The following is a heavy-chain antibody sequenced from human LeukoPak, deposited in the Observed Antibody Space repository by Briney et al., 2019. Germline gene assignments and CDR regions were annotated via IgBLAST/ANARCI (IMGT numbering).Heavy chain of an antibody. J-gene: IGHJ3*02. CDR3: ARDRTAAGRNDAFDI. CDR2: IYYSGST. V-gene: IGHV4-61*08. CDR1: GGSISSGGYY. D-gene: IGHD6-13*01. Sequence: PSETLSLTCTVSGGSISSGGYYWSWIRQHPGKGLEWIGYIYYSGSTYYNPSLKSRVTISVDTSKNQFSLKLSSVTAADTAVYYCARDRTAAGRNDAFDIWGQGTMVTVSS.